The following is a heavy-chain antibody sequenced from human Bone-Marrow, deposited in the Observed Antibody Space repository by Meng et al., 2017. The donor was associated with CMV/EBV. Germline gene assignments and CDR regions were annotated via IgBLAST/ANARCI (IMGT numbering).Heavy chain of an antibody. V-gene: IGHV1-18*01. D-gene: IGHD2-2*01. J-gene: IGHJ6*02. Sequence: FTSYGISWVRQAPGQGLEWMGWISAYNGNTNYAQKLQGRVTMTTDTSTSTAYMELRSLRSDDTAMYYCARDGGYQLLSFYYYGMDVWGQGTTVTVSS. CDR2: ISAYNGNT. CDR3: ARDGGYQLLSFYYYGMDV. CDR1: FTSYG.